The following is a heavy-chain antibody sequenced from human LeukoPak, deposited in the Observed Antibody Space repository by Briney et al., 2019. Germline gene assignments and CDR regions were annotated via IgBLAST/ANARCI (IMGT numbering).Heavy chain of an antibody. Sequence: GASVKVSCKASGYTFTSYGISWVRQAPGQGLEWMGRIIPILGIANYAQKFQGRVTITADKSTSTAYMELSSLRSEDTAVYYCARDRDSSGWRGEYDYWGQGTLVTVSS. D-gene: IGHD6-19*01. CDR3: ARDRDSSGWRGEYDY. CDR1: GYTFTSYG. V-gene: IGHV1-69*04. J-gene: IGHJ4*02. CDR2: IIPILGIA.